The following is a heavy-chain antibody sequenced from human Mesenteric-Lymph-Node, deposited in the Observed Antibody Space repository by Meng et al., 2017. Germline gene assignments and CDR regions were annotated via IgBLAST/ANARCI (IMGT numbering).Heavy chain of an antibody. Sequence: QVQPVQAGPEVKKPGASVKVSCKASDYTFTGYGVSWVRQAPGQGLEWMAWLGAHDGDTSHAPKFQGRVTVSADRPTATAYMELRSLRADDTAAYYCARVTMIGYFDYWGQGTLVTVSS. D-gene: IGHD3-22*01. CDR3: ARVTMIGYFDY. CDR2: LGAHDGDT. CDR1: DYTFTGYG. V-gene: IGHV1-18*01. J-gene: IGHJ4*01.